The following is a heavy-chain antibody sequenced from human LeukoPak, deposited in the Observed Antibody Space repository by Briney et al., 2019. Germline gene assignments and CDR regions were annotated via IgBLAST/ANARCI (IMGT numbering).Heavy chain of an antibody. Sequence: GESLKISCKGSGYSFTTYCIGWVRQMPGKGLEWMGTIYPGDSDTRYSPSFQGQVTISADKSTSVAYLQWSRLKASDAALYYCARRTAYMEYFDLWGRGNLVTVSS. D-gene: IGHD3-16*01. CDR3: ARRTAYMEYFDL. CDR1: GYSFTTYC. V-gene: IGHV5-51*01. CDR2: IYPGDSDT. J-gene: IGHJ2*01.